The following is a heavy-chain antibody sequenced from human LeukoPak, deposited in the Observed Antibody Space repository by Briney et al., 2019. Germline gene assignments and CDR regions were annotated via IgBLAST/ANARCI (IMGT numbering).Heavy chain of an antibody. Sequence: PSETLSLTCTVSGDSISSGDYYWSWIRQPAGKGLEWIGRISSSGSTNYNPSLKSRVTISVDTSKNQFSLKLSSVTAADTAVYYCARGRKQWLPYRGLYFDYWGQGTLVTVSS. V-gene: IGHV4-61*02. D-gene: IGHD6-19*01. J-gene: IGHJ4*02. CDR2: ISSSGST. CDR1: GDSISSGDYY. CDR3: ARGRKQWLPYRGLYFDY.